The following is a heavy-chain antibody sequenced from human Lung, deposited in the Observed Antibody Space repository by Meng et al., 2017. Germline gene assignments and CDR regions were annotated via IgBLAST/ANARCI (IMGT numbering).Heavy chain of an antibody. CDR1: GGSFSDYY. Sequence: HVRRQQWGAGLLKPAETLTLTCFVSGGSFSDYYWSWIRQPPGKGLEWIGEINHSGSTNYNPSLESRATISVDTSQNNLSLKLSSVTAADSAVYYCARGPTTMAHDFDYWGQGTLVTVSS. D-gene: IGHD4-11*01. J-gene: IGHJ4*02. CDR2: INHSGST. CDR3: ARGPTTMAHDFDY. V-gene: IGHV4-34*01.